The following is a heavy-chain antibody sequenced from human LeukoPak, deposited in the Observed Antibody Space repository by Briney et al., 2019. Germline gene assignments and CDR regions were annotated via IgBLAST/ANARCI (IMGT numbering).Heavy chain of an antibody. CDR2: INPYSGDT. Sequence: ASVKVSCKASNYTFISYSITWVRQAPGQGLEWMGWINPYSGDTVYAQKFQGRFTMTRDTSISTAYMELKRLRSDDTAVYFCARGTMNLDYWGQGTLVAVSS. CDR3: ARGTMNLDY. CDR1: NYTFISYS. V-gene: IGHV1-2*02. J-gene: IGHJ4*02. D-gene: IGHD3-22*01.